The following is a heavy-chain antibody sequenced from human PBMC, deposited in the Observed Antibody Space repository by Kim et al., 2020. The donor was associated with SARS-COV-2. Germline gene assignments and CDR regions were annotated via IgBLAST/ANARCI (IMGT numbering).Heavy chain of an antibody. J-gene: IGHJ5*02. CDR1: GGSISSSSYY. CDR2: IYYTGTT. Sequence: SETLSLTCTVSGGSISSSSYYWGWIRQPPGKGLVWIGSIYYTGTTYYNPSLKSRLTISVDTSKNHFSLKLSSVTAADTAVYYCARHYHLKMATKAFDPWGQGTLVTVSS. D-gene: IGHD2-8*01. V-gene: IGHV4-39*01. CDR3: ARHYHLKMATKAFDP.